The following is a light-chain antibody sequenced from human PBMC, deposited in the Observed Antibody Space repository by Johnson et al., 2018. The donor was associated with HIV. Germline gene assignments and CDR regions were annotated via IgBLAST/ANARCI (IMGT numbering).Light chain of an antibody. Sequence: QAVLTQPPSVSAAQGQKVTISCSGSSSNIGNSYVSWYQQLPGTAPKLLIYENNKRPSGIPDRFSGSKSGTSATLGITGLQTGDEADYYCGTWDSSLSAPHYVFGTGTKVTVL. CDR3: GTWDSSLSAPHYV. J-gene: IGLJ1*01. CDR2: ENN. CDR1: SSNIGNSY. V-gene: IGLV1-51*02.